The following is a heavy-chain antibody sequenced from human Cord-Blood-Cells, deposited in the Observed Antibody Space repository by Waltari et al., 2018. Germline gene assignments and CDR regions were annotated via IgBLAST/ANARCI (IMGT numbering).Heavy chain of an antibody. Sequence: QVQLVESGGGVVQPGRSLGLSCAASGFTFSSYAMHWVRQAPGKGLGWVAVISYDGSNKYYADSVKGRFTISRDNSKNTLYLQMNSLRAEDTAVYYCARVPMTTVTLDYWGQGTLVTVSS. CDR2: ISYDGSNK. V-gene: IGHV3-30-3*01. CDR1: GFTFSSYA. J-gene: IGHJ4*02. CDR3: ARVPMTTVTLDY. D-gene: IGHD4-17*01.